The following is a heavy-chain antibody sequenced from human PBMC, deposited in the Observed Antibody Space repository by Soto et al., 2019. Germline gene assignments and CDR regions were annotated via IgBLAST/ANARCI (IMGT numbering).Heavy chain of an antibody. CDR3: ARMASAGTLNWFDP. CDR2: MNPGSGKT. CDR1: GYTFINFD. Sequence: ASVKVSCKASGYTFINFDISWVRQATGQGLEWMGWMNPGSGKTGYANKFQGRVTMTRDASTGTAHLELSSLTSEDTAVYYCARMASAGTLNWFDPWGQGTMVTVSS. D-gene: IGHD6-13*01. J-gene: IGHJ5*02. V-gene: IGHV1-8*02.